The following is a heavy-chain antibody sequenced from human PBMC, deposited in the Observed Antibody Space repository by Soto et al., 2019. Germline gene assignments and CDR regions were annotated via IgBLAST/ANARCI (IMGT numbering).Heavy chain of an antibody. CDR1: GGSISSGPYS. CDR2: FHYSGRT. V-gene: IGHV4-39*01. CDR3: ARDYFDSSDYTTNWFDP. D-gene: IGHD3-22*01. J-gene: IGHJ5*02. Sequence: SSETLSLTCSVSGGSISSGPYSWGWIRQPPGKGLEWIGTFHYSGRTYYSPSLESRVTISVDTSKNQFSLKLTSVTAADTALYYCARDYFDSSDYTTNWFDPWGQGALVTVSS.